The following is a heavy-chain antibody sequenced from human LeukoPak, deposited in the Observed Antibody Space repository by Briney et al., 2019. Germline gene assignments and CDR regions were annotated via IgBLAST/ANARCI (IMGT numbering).Heavy chain of an antibody. CDR3: ARDPPSFQH. J-gene: IGHJ1*01. V-gene: IGHV3-23*01. Sequence: GGSLRLSCAASGFTLSSYAMTWVRQAPGRGLGWVSSVDGGGGGTYYADSVKGRFTISRDNAKNSLYLQMNSLRAEDTAVYYCARDPPSFQHWGQGTLVTVSS. CDR2: VDGGGGGT. CDR1: GFTLSSYA.